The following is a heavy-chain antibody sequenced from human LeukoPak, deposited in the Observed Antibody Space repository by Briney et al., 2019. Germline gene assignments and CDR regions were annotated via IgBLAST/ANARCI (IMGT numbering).Heavy chain of an antibody. CDR1: GGSISSYY. CDR3: ASTNLEWSLGAFDI. J-gene: IGHJ3*02. D-gene: IGHD3-3*01. CDR2: IYYSGST. Sequence: PSETLSLTCTVSGGSISSYYWSWIRQPPGKGLEWIGYIYYSGSTYYNPSLKSRVTISVDTSKNQFSLKLSSVTAADTAVYYCASTNLEWSLGAFDIWGQGTMVTVSS. V-gene: IGHV4-59*01.